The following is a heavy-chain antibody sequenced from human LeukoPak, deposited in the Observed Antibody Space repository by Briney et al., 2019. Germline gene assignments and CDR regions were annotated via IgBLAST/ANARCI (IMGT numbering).Heavy chain of an antibody. V-gene: IGHV3-66*01. CDR1: GFTVSSDY. D-gene: IGHD5-18*01. J-gene: IGHJ4*02. Sequence: GGSLRLSCAASGFTVSSDYMSWVRQAPGKGLEWVSVIYSGGSTYYADSVKGRFTISRDNSENTLYLQMNSLRAEDTAVYYCASTAMGDYFDYWGQGTLVTVSS. CDR2: IYSGGST. CDR3: ASTAMGDYFDY.